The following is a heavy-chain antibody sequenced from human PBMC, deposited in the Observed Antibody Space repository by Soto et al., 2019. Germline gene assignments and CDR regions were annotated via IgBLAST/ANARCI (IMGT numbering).Heavy chain of an antibody. CDR3: AREPATAKPEGVDF. CDR2: INPNSGGT. CDR1: GYTFSDYY. V-gene: IGHV1-2*02. Sequence: ASVTFSCMASGYTFSDYYINWVRQASGQGLEWMGWINPNSGGTKYAPKFQGGVTMTRDTSITTAYMELSRLRSGDTAVYYCAREPATAKPEGVDFWGQGTLVTVSS. D-gene: IGHD1-1*01. J-gene: IGHJ4*02.